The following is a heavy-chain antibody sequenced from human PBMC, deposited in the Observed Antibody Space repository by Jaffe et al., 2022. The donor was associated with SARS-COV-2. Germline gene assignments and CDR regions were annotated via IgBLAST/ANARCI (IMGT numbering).Heavy chain of an antibody. D-gene: IGHD3-22*01. Sequence: EVQLVESGGGLVQPGGSLRLSCAASGFTFSSYEMNWVRQAPGKGLEWVSYISSSGSTIYYADSVKGRFTISRDNAKNSLYLQMNSLRAEDTAVYYCARDSDGYYYDSSGYPPCGMDVWGQGTTVTVSS. V-gene: IGHV3-48*03. CDR1: GFTFSSYE. CDR2: ISSSGSTI. J-gene: IGHJ6*02. CDR3: ARDSDGYYYDSSGYPPCGMDV.